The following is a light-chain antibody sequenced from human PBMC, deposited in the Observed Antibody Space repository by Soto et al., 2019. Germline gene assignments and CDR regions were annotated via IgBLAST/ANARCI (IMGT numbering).Light chain of an antibody. V-gene: IGKV3-20*01. CDR1: QSVPSNY. Sequence: IVLTQSPGTLSLSPGERATLSCRASQSVPSNYVAWYQQKPHQAPSLLIYAASIRTTGIPERFSGSGSGTDFSPTISRLEPEDFAAYYCQQYGSNPSITFGQGTKVEIK. CDR3: QQYGSNPSIT. J-gene: IGKJ5*01. CDR2: AAS.